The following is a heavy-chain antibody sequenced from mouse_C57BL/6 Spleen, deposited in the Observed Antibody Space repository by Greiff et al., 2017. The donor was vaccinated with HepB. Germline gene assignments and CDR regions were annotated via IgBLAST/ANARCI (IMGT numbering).Heavy chain of an antibody. J-gene: IGHJ1*03. CDR2: INPNNGGT. V-gene: IGHV1-26*01. D-gene: IGHD2-4*01. CDR3: AISIYYDYDRGYFDV. CDR1: GYTFTDYY. Sequence: VQLQQSGPELVKPGASVKISCKASGYTFTDYYMNWVKQSHGKSLEWIGDINPNNGGTSYNQKFKGKATLTVDKSSSTAYMELRSLTSEDSAVYYCAISIYYDYDRGYFDVWGTGTTVTVSS.